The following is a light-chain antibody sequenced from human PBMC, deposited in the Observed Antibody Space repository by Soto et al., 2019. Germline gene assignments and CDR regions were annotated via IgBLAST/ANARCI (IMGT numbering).Light chain of an antibody. CDR3: QQYNSWPRT. CDR1: QSVNNK. CDR2: DAS. Sequence: EIVMTQSPATLSVSPGERVTLSCRASQSVNNKLAWYEQKPGQAPRLLIYDASTRATGIPGRFSGSGSGTEFTLTISSLQSEDFAVYYCQQYNSWPRTFGQGTTVEIK. V-gene: IGKV3-15*01. J-gene: IGKJ1*01.